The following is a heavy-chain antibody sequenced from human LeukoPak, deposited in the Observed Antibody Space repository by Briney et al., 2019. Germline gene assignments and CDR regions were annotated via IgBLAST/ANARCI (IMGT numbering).Heavy chain of an antibody. D-gene: IGHD3-10*01. Sequence: PGGSLRLSCAASGFNFNYVWMNWVRQTPGKGLVWVSYINIDERITGYADSVKGRFTISRDNAKNTLYLQMNSLRAEDTAIYYCFREGGDWGQGTLVTVSS. J-gene: IGHJ4*02. CDR1: GFNFNYVW. V-gene: IGHV3-74*01. CDR3: FREGGD. CDR2: INIDERIT.